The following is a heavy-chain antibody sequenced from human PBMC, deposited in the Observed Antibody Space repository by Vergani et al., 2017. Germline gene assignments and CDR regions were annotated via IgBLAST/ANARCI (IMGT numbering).Heavy chain of an antibody. D-gene: IGHD6-19*01. CDR1: GVSIGSNSYY. CDR3: TRFGRSGWVGYFLH. J-gene: IGHJ1*01. V-gene: IGHV4-39*01. CDR2: IYYTGTT. Sequence: QLQLPESGPGLVKPSETLSLTCTVSGVSIGSNSYYWGWLRQPPGKGLEWIGIIYYTGTTYYNEAHKSQLTITVDTSKNQFSLNLISVTAAATAVYYCTRFGRSGWVGYFLHWGQGTLVTAPS.